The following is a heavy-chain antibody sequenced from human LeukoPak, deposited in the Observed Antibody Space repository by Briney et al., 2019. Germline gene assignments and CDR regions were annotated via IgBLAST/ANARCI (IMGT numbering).Heavy chain of an antibody. D-gene: IGHD3-22*01. V-gene: IGHV5-51*01. CDR2: IYPGDSDT. J-gene: IGHJ3*02. Sequence: GESLKISCKGSGYSFTSYWIGWVRQMPGKGLEWMGIIYPGDSDTRYSPSFQGQVTISADKSISTAYLQWSSLKALDTAMYYCARQGITMIVVDDAFDIWGQGTMVTVSS. CDR3: ARQGITMIVVDDAFDI. CDR1: GYSFTSYW.